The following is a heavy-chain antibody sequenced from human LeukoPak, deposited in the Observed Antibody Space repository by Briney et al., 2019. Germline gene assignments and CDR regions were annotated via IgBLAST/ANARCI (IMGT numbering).Heavy chain of an antibody. V-gene: IGHV3-30*02. D-gene: IGHD3-10*01. CDR2: IRYDGSNK. J-gene: IGHJ4*02. CDR3: AKEGGSLWFGDTSTHYFDY. CDR1: GFTFSSYG. Sequence: PGGSLRLSCAASGFTFSSYGMHWVRQAPGKGLEWVAFIRYDGSNKYYADSVKGRFTISRDNSKNTLYLQMNSLRAEDTAVYYCAKEGGSLWFGDTSTHYFDYWGQGTLVTVSS.